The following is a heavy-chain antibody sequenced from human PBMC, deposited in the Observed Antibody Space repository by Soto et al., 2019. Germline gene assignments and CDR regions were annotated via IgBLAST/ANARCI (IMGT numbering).Heavy chain of an antibody. D-gene: IGHD6-6*01. Sequence: EVQLVESGGGLVQPGRSLRLSCAASGFTFADYAMHWVRQAPGKGLEWVSGISWNSGRIGYADSVKGRFTISRDNAKNSLYLQMNSLSAEDTALYYCSTDLYSSSSHYVDVWGKGTTVTVSS. CDR3: STDLYSSSSHYVDV. V-gene: IGHV3-9*01. J-gene: IGHJ6*04. CDR2: ISWNSGRI. CDR1: GFTFADYA.